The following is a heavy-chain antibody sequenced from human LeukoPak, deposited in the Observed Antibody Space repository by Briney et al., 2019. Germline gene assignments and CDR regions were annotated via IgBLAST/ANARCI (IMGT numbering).Heavy chain of an antibody. V-gene: IGHV4-34*01. Sequence: PSETLSLTCTVSGASISSYYWSWIRQPAGKGLEWIGEINHSGSTNYNPSLKSRVTISVDTSKNQFSLKLSSVTAADTAVYYCAANMARFDYWGQGTLVTVSS. CDR2: INHSGST. J-gene: IGHJ4*02. CDR1: GASISSYY. CDR3: AANMARFDY. D-gene: IGHD3-10*01.